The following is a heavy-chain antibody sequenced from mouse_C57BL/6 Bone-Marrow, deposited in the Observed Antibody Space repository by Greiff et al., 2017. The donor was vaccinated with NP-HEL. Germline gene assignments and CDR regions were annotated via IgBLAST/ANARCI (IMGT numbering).Heavy chain of an antibody. J-gene: IGHJ2*01. CDR3: ARDPNYYGSSWYYFDY. CDR2: INYDGSST. D-gene: IGHD1-1*01. CDR1: GFTFSDYY. V-gene: IGHV5-16*01. Sequence: EVMLVESEGGLVQPGSSMKLSCTASGFTFSDYYMAWVRQVPEKGLEWVANINYDGSSTYYLDSLKSRFIISRDNAKNILYLQMSSLKSEDTATYYCARDPNYYGSSWYYFDYWGQGTTLTVSS.